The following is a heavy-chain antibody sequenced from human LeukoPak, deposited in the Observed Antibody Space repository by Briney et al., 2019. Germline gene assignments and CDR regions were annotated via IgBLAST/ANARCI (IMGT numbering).Heavy chain of an antibody. CDR1: GFTVSTDY. V-gene: IGHV3-53*01. CDR2: IYPGGST. CDR3: ARGAYYYED. D-gene: IGHD3-22*01. J-gene: IGHJ4*02. Sequence: GGSLRLSCAASGFTVSTDYMNWVRQAPGKGLEWVSVIYPGGSTYYADSVKGRFAISRHNSKNTLYLQMNSLRAEDTAVYYCARGAYYYEDWGQGTLVTVSS.